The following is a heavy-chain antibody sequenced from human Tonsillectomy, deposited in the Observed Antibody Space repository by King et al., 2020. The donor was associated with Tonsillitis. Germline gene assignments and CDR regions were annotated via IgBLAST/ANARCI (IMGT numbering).Heavy chain of an antibody. Sequence: QLQESGPGLVKASETLSLSCTVSGDSISSDNYYWGWIRQPPGQGLEWIGSIFYRGSTYYNPSLKSRVTISVDTSKNRISLRVSSVTAADTAIYFCARHPVWWSDRRSVWFDPWGQGTLVIVSS. CDR1: GDSISSDNYY. D-gene: IGHD2-21*01. CDR3: ARHPVWWSDRRSVWFDP. J-gene: IGHJ5*02. V-gene: IGHV4-39*07. CDR2: IFYRGST.